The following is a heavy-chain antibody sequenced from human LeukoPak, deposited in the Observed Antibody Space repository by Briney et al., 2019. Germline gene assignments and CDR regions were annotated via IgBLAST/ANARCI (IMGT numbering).Heavy chain of an antibody. J-gene: IGHJ4*02. D-gene: IGHD4-17*01. CDR2: ISYSGST. CDR3: ARGPTTDYFDL. Sequence: PSETLSLIYTVSGGSINSYYWSWIWQPPGKGLESIGYISYSGSTNYNPSLKSRVTISVDMSKNQFSLKLSSVTAADTAIYYCARGPTTDYFDLWGQGTLVTVSS. V-gene: IGHV4-59*08. CDR1: GGSINSYY.